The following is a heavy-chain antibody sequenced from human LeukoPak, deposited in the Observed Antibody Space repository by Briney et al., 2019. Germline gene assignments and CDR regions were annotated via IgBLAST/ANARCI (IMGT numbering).Heavy chain of an antibody. CDR3: ASYGDYSS. V-gene: IGHV3-48*02. D-gene: IGHD4-17*01. Sequence: GGSLRLSCAASGFTVNNYDMPWMRRAPGKGLEWVSYFSRSGETTLYADSVNGRFTISRDSAKNSLHLQMNSLRDEDTAVYYCASYGDYSSWGQGTLVTVSS. CDR2: FSRSGETT. J-gene: IGHJ5*02. CDR1: GFTVNNYD.